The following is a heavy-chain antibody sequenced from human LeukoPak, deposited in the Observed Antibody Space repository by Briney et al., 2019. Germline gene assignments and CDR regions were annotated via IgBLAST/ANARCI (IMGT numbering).Heavy chain of an antibody. D-gene: IGHD3-3*01. V-gene: IGHV1-69*13. J-gene: IGHJ6*02. CDR2: IIPIFGTA. CDR3: ATGRSGYSNYYYYYGMDV. CDR1: GGTFSSYA. Sequence: SVEVSCKASGGTFSSYAISWVRQAPGQGLEWMGGIIPIFGTANYAQKFQGRVTITADESTSTAYMELSSLRSEDTAVYYCATGRSGYSNYYYYYGMDVWGQGTTVTVS.